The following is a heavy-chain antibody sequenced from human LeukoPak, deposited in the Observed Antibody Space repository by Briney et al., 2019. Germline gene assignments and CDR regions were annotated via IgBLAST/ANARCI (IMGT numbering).Heavy chain of an antibody. CDR3: ASEGKEIFGVVIPY. CDR2: ISSDGSSE. D-gene: IGHD3-3*01. CDR1: GFTFSSYS. V-gene: IGHV3-30*03. J-gene: IGHJ4*02. Sequence: GRSLRLSCAASGFTFSSYSIHWVRQAPGKGLEWVAVISSDGSSEYYADSVKGRFTISRDNAKNSLYLQMNSLRAEDTAVYYCASEGKEIFGVVIPYWGQGTLVTVSS.